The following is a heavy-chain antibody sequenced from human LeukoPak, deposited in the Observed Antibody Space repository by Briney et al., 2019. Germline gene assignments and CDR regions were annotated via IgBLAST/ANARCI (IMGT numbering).Heavy chain of an antibody. D-gene: IGHD3-22*01. CDR1: EFTFSNYA. CDR2: ISSSSSTI. CDR3: ARVPYYDSSGYPDY. V-gene: IGHV3-48*01. Sequence: PGGSLRLSCEASEFTFSNYAMSWVRQAPGKGLEWVSYISSSSSTIYYADSVKGRFTISRDNAKNSLYLQMNSLRAEDTAVYYCARVPYYDSSGYPDYWGQGTLVTVSS. J-gene: IGHJ4*02.